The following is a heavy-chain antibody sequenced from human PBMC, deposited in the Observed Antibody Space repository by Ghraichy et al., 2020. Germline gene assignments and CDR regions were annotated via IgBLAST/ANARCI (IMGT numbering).Heavy chain of an antibody. D-gene: IGHD1-1*01. CDR1: GFTFSSYG. CDR2: ISYDGSNK. Sequence: GGSLRLSCAASGFTFSSYGMHWVRQAPGKGLEWVAVISYDGSNKYYADSVKGRFTISRDNSKNTLYLQMNSLRAEDTAVYYCAKEPTTGTTEEEGWGQGTLVTVSS. V-gene: IGHV3-30*18. J-gene: IGHJ4*02. CDR3: AKEPTTGTTEEEG.